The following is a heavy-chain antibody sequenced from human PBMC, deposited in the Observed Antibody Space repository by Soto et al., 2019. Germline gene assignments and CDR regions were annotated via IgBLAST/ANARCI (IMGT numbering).Heavy chain of an antibody. CDR1: GYSFTSYW. J-gene: IGHJ6*03. Sequence: GESLKISCKGSGYSFTSYWIGWVRQMPGKGLEWMGIIYPGDSDTRYSPSFQGQVTISADKSISTAYLQWSSLKASDTAMYYCASRYDFWRDYYYYYMDVWGKGTTVTVSS. D-gene: IGHD3-3*01. CDR2: IYPGDSDT. CDR3: ASRYDFWRDYYYYYMDV. V-gene: IGHV5-51*01.